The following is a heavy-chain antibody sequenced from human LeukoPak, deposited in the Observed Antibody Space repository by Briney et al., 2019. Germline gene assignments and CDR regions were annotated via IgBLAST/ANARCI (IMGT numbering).Heavy chain of an antibody. CDR3: AELGITMIGGV. CDR1: GFTFSSYA. Sequence: GGSLRLSCAASGFTFSSYAMTWVRQAPGTGLEWVSTISANGAGTYYADSVKGHFTISRDTSKNTLYLHMNSLRAEDTAVYYCAELGITMIGGVWGKGTTVTISS. J-gene: IGHJ6*04. CDR2: ISANGAGT. V-gene: IGHV3-23*01. D-gene: IGHD3-10*02.